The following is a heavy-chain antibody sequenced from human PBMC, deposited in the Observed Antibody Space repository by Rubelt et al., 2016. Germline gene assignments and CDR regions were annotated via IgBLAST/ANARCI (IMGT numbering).Heavy chain of an antibody. D-gene: IGHD5-24*01. V-gene: IGHV1-18*01. CDR2: ISAYNGNT. Sequence: QVQLVQSGAEVKKPGASVKVSCKASGYTFTSYVISWMRQAPGQGLEWMGWISAYNGNTNYAQRLQGRVSMTTDTSTSTAYMELRGLRSDDTAVYYCAIDRTYNLPAYWGQGTLVTVSS. CDR1: GYTFTSYV. CDR3: AIDRTYNLPAY. J-gene: IGHJ4*02.